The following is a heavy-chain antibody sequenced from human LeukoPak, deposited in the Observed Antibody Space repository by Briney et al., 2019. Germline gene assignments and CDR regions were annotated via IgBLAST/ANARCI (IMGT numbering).Heavy chain of an antibody. CDR3: ARIETVADAFDI. D-gene: IGHD1-1*01. Sequence: GGSLRLSCAASGFTVSSNYMIGVRQAPGKGLEWVSLIYSGGSTSYADSVRGRFTISRDNSKNTLYLQMNSLRAEDTAVYYCARIETVADAFDIWGQGTLVTVSS. V-gene: IGHV3-66*01. CDR2: IYSGGST. CDR1: GFTVSSNY. J-gene: IGHJ3*02.